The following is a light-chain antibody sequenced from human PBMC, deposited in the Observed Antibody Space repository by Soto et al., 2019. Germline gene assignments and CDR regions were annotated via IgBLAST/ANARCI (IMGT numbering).Light chain of an antibody. CDR1: SSDVGSYNL. V-gene: IGLV2-23*01. Sequence: QSVLTQAASVSGSPGQSITISCTGTSSDVGSYNLVSWYQQHPGKAPKLMIYEGSKRPSGVSNRFSASKSGDTASLTVSGLQAEDEADYYCCSYAGSSTYVFGTGTKLTVL. CDR3: CSYAGSSTYV. CDR2: EGS. J-gene: IGLJ1*01.